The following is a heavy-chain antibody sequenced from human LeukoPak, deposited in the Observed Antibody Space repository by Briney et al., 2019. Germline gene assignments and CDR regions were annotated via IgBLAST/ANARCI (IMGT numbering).Heavy chain of an antibody. CDR2: INPNSGGT. D-gene: IGHD3-9*01. Sequence: SSVRVSCTASGYTFTAYYMHWVRQAPGQGLEWLGWINPNSGGTNRTPQFQGRVTMTRDTPISTAYMELSRLRSDDTAVYYCAREYDILTGYYRTYGMDVWGQGTTVTVSS. V-gene: IGHV1-2*07. J-gene: IGHJ6*02. CDR1: GYTFTAYY. CDR3: AREYDILTGYYRTYGMDV.